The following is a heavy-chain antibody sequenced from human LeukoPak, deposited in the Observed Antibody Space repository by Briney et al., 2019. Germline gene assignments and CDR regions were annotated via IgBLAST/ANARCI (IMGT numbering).Heavy chain of an antibody. D-gene: IGHD3-10*01. CDR2: MSSNGGST. Sequence: PGGSLRLSCSASGFTFSSYAMQWVRQAPGKGLEYVSGMSSNGGSTYYADSVKGRFTISRDTSKNTLYLEMNSLRAEDTAVYYCAKDPLVRGLTYDQWGQGTLVTVSS. V-gene: IGHV3-64*04. J-gene: IGHJ4*02. CDR3: AKDPLVRGLTYDQ. CDR1: GFTFSSYA.